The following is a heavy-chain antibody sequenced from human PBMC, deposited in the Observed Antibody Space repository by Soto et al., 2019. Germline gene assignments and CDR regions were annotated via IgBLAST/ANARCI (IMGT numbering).Heavy chain of an antibody. J-gene: IGHJ3*01. CDR3: ARIIGHYYDSSGYYLPDAFDL. CDR2: IFSNDEK. D-gene: IGHD3-22*01. CDR1: GFSLSNARMG. V-gene: IGHV2-26*01. Sequence: GSGPTLVNPTETLTLTCTVSGFSLSNARMGVSWIRQPPGKALEWLAHIFSNDEKSYSTSLKSRLTISKDTSKSQVVLTMTNMDPVDTATYYCARIIGHYYDSSGYYLPDAFDLWGPGTMVTVSS.